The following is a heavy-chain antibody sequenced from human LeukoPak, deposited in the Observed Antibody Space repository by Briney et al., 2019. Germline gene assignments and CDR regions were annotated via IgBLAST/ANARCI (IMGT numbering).Heavy chain of an antibody. CDR2: VNLQGST. CDR1: GGSITNTNY. Sequence: SGTLSLTCGVSGGSITNTNYWTWVRQPPGKGLEWIGEVNLQGSTNYNPSLMGRVAISVDTSENHISLQLTSVTAADTAVYYCAREGGPYRPLDYSGQGALVTVSS. V-gene: IGHV4-4*02. J-gene: IGHJ4*02. CDR3: AREGGPYRPLDY.